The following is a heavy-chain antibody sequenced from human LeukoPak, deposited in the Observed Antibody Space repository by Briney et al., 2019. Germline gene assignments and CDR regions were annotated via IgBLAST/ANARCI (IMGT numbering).Heavy chain of an antibody. CDR1: GGSISSYY. Sequence: SETLSLTCTVSGGSISSYYWSWIRQPAGTALEWIGRIYTSGTITYNPSLESRVTMSVDTSKNQFSLKLSSVTAADTAVYYCARDSGTTGEVKFDPWGQGTLVIVSS. CDR3: ARDSGTTGEVKFDP. J-gene: IGHJ5*02. V-gene: IGHV4-4*07. D-gene: IGHD3-10*01. CDR2: IYTSGTI.